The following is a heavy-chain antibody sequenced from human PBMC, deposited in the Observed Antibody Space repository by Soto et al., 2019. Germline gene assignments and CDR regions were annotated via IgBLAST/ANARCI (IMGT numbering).Heavy chain of an antibody. CDR3: AHREGIMVPGFDP. CDR1: GFSLSTSGVG. J-gene: IGHJ5*02. Sequence: QITLKESGPTLVKPTQTLTLTCTFSGFSLSTSGVGVVWVRQPPGKALEWLALIHWNDAKHYNSSLKSRLTISKDTSKNTVLLTMTNMDPVDTATYYCAHREGIMVPGFDPWGPGTLVAVSS. CDR2: IHWNDAK. D-gene: IGHD2-8*01. V-gene: IGHV2-5*01.